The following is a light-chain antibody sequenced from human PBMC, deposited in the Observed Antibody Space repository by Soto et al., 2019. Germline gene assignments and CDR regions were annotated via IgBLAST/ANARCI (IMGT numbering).Light chain of an antibody. J-gene: IGKJ4*01. V-gene: IGKV1-27*01. CDR1: QAISNY. Sequence: DIQMTQSPSSLSASVGDRVTITCRASQAISNYLAWYQQKPGKVPTLLIYAASTLQSGVPSRFSGSGSGTGFTLTISSLQPEDAATYYCQKFNAVPTFGGGTKVEI. CDR2: AAS. CDR3: QKFNAVPT.